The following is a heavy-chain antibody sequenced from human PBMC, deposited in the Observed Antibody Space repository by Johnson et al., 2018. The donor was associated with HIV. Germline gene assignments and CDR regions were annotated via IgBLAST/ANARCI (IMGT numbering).Heavy chain of an antibody. Sequence: QVQLVESGGGLVKPGGSLRLSCAASGFTFSDYYMSWIRQAPGKGLEWVSYITSSGSTIYYADSVKGRVTSSMDNAKNSLYLQMNSLQAEDTAVYYCTKGEWDSRGYYTRVGAFDIWGQGTMVTVSS. J-gene: IGHJ3*02. CDR1: GFTFSDYY. CDR3: TKGEWDSRGYYTRVGAFDI. CDR2: ITSSGSTI. D-gene: IGHD3-22*01. V-gene: IGHV3-11*04.